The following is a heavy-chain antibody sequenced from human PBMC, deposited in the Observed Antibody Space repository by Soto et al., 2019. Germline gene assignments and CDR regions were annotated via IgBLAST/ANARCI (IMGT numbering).Heavy chain of an antibody. Sequence: QVTLKESGPVLVKPTETLTLTCTVSGFSLSNARMGVSWIRQPPGKALEWLAHIFSNDEKSYSTSLKSRLTISKDTSKNQVVLTMTTMDPVDTATYYCARIRKLLWFGELLENYWGQGTLVTVSS. CDR2: IFSNDEK. CDR3: ARIRKLLWFGELLENY. J-gene: IGHJ4*02. D-gene: IGHD3-10*01. CDR1: GFSLSNARMG. V-gene: IGHV2-26*01.